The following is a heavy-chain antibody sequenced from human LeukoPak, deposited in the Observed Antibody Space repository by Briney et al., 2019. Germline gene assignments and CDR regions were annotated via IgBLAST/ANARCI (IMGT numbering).Heavy chain of an antibody. CDR1: GYTFTGYY. CDR2: INPNSGGT. Sequence: ASVKVSCKASGYTFTGYYMHWVRQAPGQGLEWMGWINPNSGGTNYAQKFQGWVTMTRDTSISTAYMELSRLRSDDTAVYYCAREKTDHYGSGNDYYYGMDVWGQGTTVTVSS. D-gene: IGHD3-10*01. CDR3: AREKTDHYGSGNDYYYGMDV. J-gene: IGHJ6*02. V-gene: IGHV1-2*04.